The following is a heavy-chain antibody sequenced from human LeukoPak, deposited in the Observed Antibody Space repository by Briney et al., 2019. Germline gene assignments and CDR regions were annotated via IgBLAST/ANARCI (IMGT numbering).Heavy chain of an antibody. CDR3: ARYRSAGY. J-gene: IGHJ4*02. D-gene: IGHD3-16*02. Sequence: GGSLRLSCAASGFTFRSSWMTWVRQAPGKGLEWVASIKYDGSEKNYADSVKGRFTISRDNVKNSLSLEMNSLRADDTAVYYCARYRSAGYWGQGTLVTVSS. CDR2: IKYDGSEK. V-gene: IGHV3-7*01. CDR1: GFTFRSSW.